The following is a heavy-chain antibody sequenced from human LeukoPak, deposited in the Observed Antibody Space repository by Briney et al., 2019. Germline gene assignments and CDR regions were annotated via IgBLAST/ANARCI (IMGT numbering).Heavy chain of an antibody. CDR1: GFTFSDYY. V-gene: IGHV3-11*01. D-gene: IGHD6-13*01. J-gene: IGHJ4*02. CDR2: ISLRGTTL. CDR3: AKDIVAAGLFFDY. Sequence: GSLRLSCAASGFTFSDYYMGWVRQAPGKGLECVSYISLRGTTLYYADSVKGRFTISRDDAKNSLYLQMNSLRAEDTAVYYCAKDIVAAGLFFDYWGQGTLVTVSS.